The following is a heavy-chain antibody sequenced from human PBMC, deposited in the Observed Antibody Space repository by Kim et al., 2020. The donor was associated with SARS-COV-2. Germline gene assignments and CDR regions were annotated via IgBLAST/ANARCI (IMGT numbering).Heavy chain of an antibody. CDR3: ARVMATSGSIRFDP. D-gene: IGHD7-27*01. V-gene: IGHV4-59*01. CDR2: IYYSGST. CDR1: GGSISTYD. Sequence: SETLSLTCTVSGGSISTYDWNWIRQPPGKGLEWMGDIYYSGSTKYNPSLKSRVTISVDTSKNQFSLRLTSVTAADTAVYYCARVMATSGSIRFDPWGQGT. J-gene: IGHJ5*02.